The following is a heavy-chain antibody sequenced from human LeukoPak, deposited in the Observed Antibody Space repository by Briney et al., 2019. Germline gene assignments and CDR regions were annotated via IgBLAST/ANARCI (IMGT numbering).Heavy chain of an antibody. V-gene: IGHV4-61*02. CDR1: GGSISSGSYY. CDR3: AGPAGTTKYYYMDV. D-gene: IGHD4-17*01. CDR2: IYTSGST. Sequence: SETLSLTCTVAGGSISSGSYYWSWIQQPAGKGLEWIGRIYTSGSTNYNPSLKSRVTISVDTSKNQFSLKLSSVTAADTAVYYCAGPAGTTKYYYMDVWGKGTTVTVSS. J-gene: IGHJ6*03.